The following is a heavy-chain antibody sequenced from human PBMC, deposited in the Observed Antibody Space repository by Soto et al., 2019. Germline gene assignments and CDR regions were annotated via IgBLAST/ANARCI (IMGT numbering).Heavy chain of an antibody. Sequence: QVQLVESGGGVVQPGRSLRLSCAASGFTFSSYDIHWVRQAPGKGLEWVAVISYDGSKKYYADSVKGLFTISRDNSKNRLYLQVNSLRAEDTAVYYCAKAYSGPFDVWGQGTMVTVSS. CDR2: ISYDGSKK. CDR3: AKAYSGPFDV. J-gene: IGHJ3*01. D-gene: IGHD1-26*01. CDR1: GFTFSSYD. V-gene: IGHV3-30*18.